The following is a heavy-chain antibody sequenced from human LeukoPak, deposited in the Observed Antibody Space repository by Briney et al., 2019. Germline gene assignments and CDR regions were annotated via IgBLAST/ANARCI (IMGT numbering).Heavy chain of an antibody. CDR1: GGSFSGYY. J-gene: IGHJ5*02. CDR3: ARGRDLPWGRFDP. V-gene: IGHV4-34*01. Sequence: KTSETLSLTCAVYGGSFSGYYWSWIRQPPGKGLEWIGEINHSGSTNYNPSLKSRVTISVDTSKNQFSLKLSSVTAADTAVYYCARGRDLPWGRFDPWGQGTLVTVSS. CDR2: INHSGST. D-gene: IGHD3-16*01.